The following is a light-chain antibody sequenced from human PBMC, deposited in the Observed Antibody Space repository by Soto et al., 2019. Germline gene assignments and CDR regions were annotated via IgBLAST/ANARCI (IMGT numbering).Light chain of an antibody. J-gene: IGKJ1*01. CDR2: DSS. CDR1: QSVSSN. CDR3: QQRSDWPWT. Sequence: ELVLTQSPATLSLSPGERATLSCRASQSVSSNLAWYRQKPGQAPRLLIYDSSNRAAGIPARFSGSGSGTDFTLTVSSLEPEDFVVYYCQQRSDWPWTFGQGTKVDIK. V-gene: IGKV3-11*01.